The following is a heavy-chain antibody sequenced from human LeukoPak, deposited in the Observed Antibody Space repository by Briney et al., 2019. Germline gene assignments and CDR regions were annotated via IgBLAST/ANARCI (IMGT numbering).Heavy chain of an antibody. Sequence: GGSLRLSCTVSGFTVSSNSMSWVCQAPGKELEWVSFIYSDNTHYSDSVKGRFTISRDNSKNTLYLQMNSLRAEDTAVYYCARRAGAYSHPYDYWGQGTLVTVSS. D-gene: IGHD4/OR15-4a*01. CDR3: ARRAGAYSHPYDY. J-gene: IGHJ4*02. CDR1: GFTVSSNS. V-gene: IGHV3-53*01. CDR2: IYSDNT.